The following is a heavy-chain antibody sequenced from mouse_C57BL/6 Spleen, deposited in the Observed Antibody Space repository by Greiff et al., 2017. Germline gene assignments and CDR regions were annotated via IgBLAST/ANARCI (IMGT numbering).Heavy chain of an antibody. Sequence: QVQLKQPGAELVKPGASVKVSCKASGYTFTSYWMHWVKQRPGQGLEWIGRIHPSDSDTNYNQKFKGKATLTVDKSSSTAYMQLSSLTSEDSAVYYCAIAGSRSAWFAYWGQGTLVTVSA. CDR1: GYTFTSYW. J-gene: IGHJ3*01. CDR2: IHPSDSDT. V-gene: IGHV1-74*01. CDR3: AIAGSRSAWFAY. D-gene: IGHD1-1*01.